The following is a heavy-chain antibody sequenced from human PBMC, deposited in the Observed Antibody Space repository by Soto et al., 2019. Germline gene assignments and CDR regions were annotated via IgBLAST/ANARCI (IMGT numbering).Heavy chain of an antibody. D-gene: IGHD4-17*01. CDR3: AHPRGYGVFDAYDT. J-gene: IGHJ3*02. Sequence: EAQLLESGGGLVQPGGSLRLSCVASGFTFSTYAMSWVRQAPGKGLEWVSALSPSGAETYYADSVKGRFTISRDNSMNALYLQMNSLRVEDTAVYYCAHPRGYGVFDAYDTWGQGTMVTVSS. CDR1: GFTFSTYA. V-gene: IGHV3-23*01. CDR2: LSPSGAET.